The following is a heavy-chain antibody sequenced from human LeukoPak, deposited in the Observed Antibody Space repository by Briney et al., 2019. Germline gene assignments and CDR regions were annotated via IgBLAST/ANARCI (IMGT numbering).Heavy chain of an antibody. CDR1: GFTFSRYW. CDR3: AGILSGRDYGDCFDH. V-gene: IGHV3-7*01. CDR2: IKDDGTEK. J-gene: IGHJ4*02. Sequence: GGSLRLSCAGSGFTFSRYWMNWVRQAPGKGLEWPAYIKDDGTEKYYVDSVKGRFTISRDNAKDSLYLQLNSLRVEDTAVYYCAGILSGRDYGDCFDHWGRGTLVTVSS. D-gene: IGHD4/OR15-4a*01.